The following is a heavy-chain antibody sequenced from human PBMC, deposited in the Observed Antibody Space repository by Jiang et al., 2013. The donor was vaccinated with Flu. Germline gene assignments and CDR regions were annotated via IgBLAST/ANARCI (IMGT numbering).Heavy chain of an antibody. CDR3: ARHWTENRFDP. CDR2: ISYSGST. J-gene: IGHJ5*02. V-gene: IGHV4-59*08. Sequence: PGLVKPSETLSLTCNVSGGSIGSYYWTWIRQPPGKGLEWIGYISYSGSTNYNPSLKSRVTISLDTSKNQFFLKLSSVTAADTAVYYCARHWTENRFDPWGQGNLVTVSS. CDR1: GGSIGSYY. D-gene: IGHD3/OR15-3a*01.